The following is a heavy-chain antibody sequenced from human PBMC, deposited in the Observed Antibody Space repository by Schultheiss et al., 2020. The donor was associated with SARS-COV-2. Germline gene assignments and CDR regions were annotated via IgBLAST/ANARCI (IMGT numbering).Heavy chain of an antibody. D-gene: IGHD4-11*01. CDR1: GGSISSSNYC. CDR3: ARRVTTYVLNWYFDL. CDR2: IYYSGST. V-gene: IGHV4-39*01. J-gene: IGHJ2*01. Sequence: SETLSLTCTVSGGSISSSNYCWGWIRQPPGKGLEWIGTIYYSGSTYYNPSLKSRVTISVDTSKNQFSLKLSSVTAADTAVYYCARRVTTYVLNWYFDLWGRGTLVTVSS.